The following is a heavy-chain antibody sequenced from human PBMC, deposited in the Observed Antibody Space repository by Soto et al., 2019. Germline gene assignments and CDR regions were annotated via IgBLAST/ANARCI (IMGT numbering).Heavy chain of an antibody. CDR2: IYWDDDK. CDR3: AHRPAAAGSDYFDY. CDR1: GFSLSTSGVG. Sequence: QITLKESGPTLVKPTQTLTLTCTFSGFSLSTSGVGVGWIRQPPGKALEWLALIYWDDDKRYSPALKSRLTITKDTSKNQVVLTLTNVDPVDTATYDCAHRPAAAGSDYFDYWGQGTLVTVSS. J-gene: IGHJ4*02. V-gene: IGHV2-5*02. D-gene: IGHD6-13*01.